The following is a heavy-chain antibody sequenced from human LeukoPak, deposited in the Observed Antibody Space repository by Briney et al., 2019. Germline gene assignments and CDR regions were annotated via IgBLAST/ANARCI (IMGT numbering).Heavy chain of an antibody. V-gene: IGHV3-48*02. CDR3: AREFIAAATFDY. D-gene: IGHD6-13*01. CDR2: ISSSSSTI. J-gene: IGHJ4*02. CDR1: GFTFSSYS. Sequence: PGGSLRLSCAASGFTFSSYSMNWVRQAPGKGLEWVSYISSSSSTIYYADSVKGRFTISRDNAKNSLYLQMNSPRDEDTAVCYCAREFIAAATFDYWGQGTLVTVSS.